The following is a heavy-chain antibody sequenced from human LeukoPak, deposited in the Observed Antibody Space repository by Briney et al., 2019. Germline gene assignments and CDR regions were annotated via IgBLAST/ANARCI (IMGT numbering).Heavy chain of an antibody. D-gene: IGHD1-14*01. J-gene: IGHJ4*02. CDR1: GFTFSSYR. V-gene: IGHV3-21*01. Sequence: PGGSLRLSCAASGFTFSSYRMNWVRQAPGKGLEWVSSISSSSSYIYYEDSVKGRFTISRDNAKNSLYLQMNSLRAEDTAVYYCAREDYNSLFFDYWGQGTLVTVSS. CDR3: AREDYNSLFFDY. CDR2: ISSSSSYI.